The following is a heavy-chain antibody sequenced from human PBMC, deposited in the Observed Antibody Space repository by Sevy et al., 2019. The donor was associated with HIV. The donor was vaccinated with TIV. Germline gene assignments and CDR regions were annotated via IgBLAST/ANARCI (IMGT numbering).Heavy chain of an antibody. CDR3: ARDWLPADLYGMDV. D-gene: IGHD2-2*01. CDR2: ITASGNYI. J-gene: IGHJ6*02. CDR1: GFTFSSYN. V-gene: IGHV3-21*01. Sequence: GGSLRLSCAASGFTFSSYNMNWVRQAPGKGLEWVSSITASGNYIYYADSVKGRFTISRDNAKKSLYLQMNSLRAEDTAVYYCARDWLPADLYGMDVWGQGTTVTVSS.